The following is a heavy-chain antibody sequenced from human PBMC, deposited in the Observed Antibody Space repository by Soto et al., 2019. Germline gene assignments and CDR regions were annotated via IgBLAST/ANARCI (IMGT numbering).Heavy chain of an antibody. V-gene: IGHV4-39*01. CDR2: IYYSGST. J-gene: IGHJ6*02. CDR1: ASSNSRSSDY. D-gene: IGHD2-2*01. Sequence: SQTISLTRTPCASSNSRSSDYRAWIRPPPGQRLEWIGSIYYSGSTYYNPSLKSRVTISVDTSKNQFSLKLSSVTAADTAVYYCARQDIVVVPAAMGEDYYYYGMDVWGQGTTVT. CDR3: ARQDIVVVPAAMGEDYYYYGMDV.